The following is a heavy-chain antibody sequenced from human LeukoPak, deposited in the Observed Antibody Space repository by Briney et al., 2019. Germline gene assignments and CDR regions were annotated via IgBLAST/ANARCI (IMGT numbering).Heavy chain of an antibody. V-gene: IGHV4-61*01. Sequence: SETLSLTCTVSGGSFSSGSYYWSWIRQPPGKGLEWIGYIYYSGSTNYNPSLKSRVTISVDTSKNQFSLKLSSVTAADTAVYYCARDGIAAAGWFDPWGQGTLVTVSS. CDR1: GGSFSSGSYY. CDR3: ARDGIAAAGWFDP. D-gene: IGHD6-13*01. CDR2: IYYSGST. J-gene: IGHJ5*02.